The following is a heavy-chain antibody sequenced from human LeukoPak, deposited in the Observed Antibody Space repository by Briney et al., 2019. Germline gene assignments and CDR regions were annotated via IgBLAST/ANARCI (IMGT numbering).Heavy chain of an antibody. Sequence: SETLSLTCSVSVGFTTYDYWNWIRQPAGKAPEWIGRIHTTGSTNYNPSLKSRLTITLDKSKKQFSLKVTSMTAADTAIYYCARGGGNRHFDSWGQGILVTVSS. J-gene: IGHJ4*02. D-gene: IGHD2-15*01. CDR3: ARGGGNRHFDS. V-gene: IGHV4-4*07. CDR2: IHTTGST. CDR1: VGFTTYDY.